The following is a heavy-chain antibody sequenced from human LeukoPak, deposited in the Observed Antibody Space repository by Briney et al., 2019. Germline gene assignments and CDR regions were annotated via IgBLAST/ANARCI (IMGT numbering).Heavy chain of an antibody. CDR2: INPNSDGT. V-gene: IGHV1-2*02. Sequence: ASVKVSCKASGYTFTDYYMHWVRQAPGQGLEWMGWINPNSDGTNFAQRSQDRVTMTRDTSISTVYMELTWLRSDDTAVYYCARGYSGYDHWGQGTLVTVSS. D-gene: IGHD5-12*01. CDR3: ARGYSGYDH. J-gene: IGHJ5*02. CDR1: GYTFTDYY.